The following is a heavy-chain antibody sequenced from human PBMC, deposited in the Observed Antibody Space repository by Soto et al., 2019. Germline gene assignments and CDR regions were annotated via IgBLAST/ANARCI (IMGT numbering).Heavy chain of an antibody. CDR2: IYNSGST. V-gene: IGHV4-30-2*01. CDR1: GGYISGGYYS. CDR3: ARDRQLNYYYGMDV. D-gene: IGHD6-6*01. J-gene: IGHJ6*02. Sequence: SETLSLTCAVSGGYISGGYYSWSWIRQPPGKGLEWIGFIYNSGSTYYNSSLKSRVTISVDRSKNTLYLQMNSLRAEDTAVYYCARDRQLNYYYGMDVWGQGTTVTV.